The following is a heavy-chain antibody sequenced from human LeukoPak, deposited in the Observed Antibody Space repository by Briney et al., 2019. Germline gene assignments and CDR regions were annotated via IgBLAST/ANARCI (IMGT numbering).Heavy chain of an antibody. CDR2: IYHTGSA. CDR3: AAKTNSGWYPFDC. CDR1: GFTFNIYTM. D-gene: IGHD6-19*01. J-gene: IGHJ4*02. V-gene: IGHV4-4*01. Sequence: MAGGSLRLSCAASGFTFNIYTMHWVRQPPGKGLEWVGEIYHTGSANYNPSLKSRVTISVDEPNNQFSLKLRSVTAADTAVYFCAAKTNSGWYPFDCWGQGTLVTVSS.